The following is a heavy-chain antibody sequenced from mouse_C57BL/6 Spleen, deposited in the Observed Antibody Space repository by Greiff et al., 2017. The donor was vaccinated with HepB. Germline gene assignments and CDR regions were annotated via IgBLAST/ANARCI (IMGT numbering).Heavy chain of an antibody. J-gene: IGHJ4*01. D-gene: IGHD1-1*01. CDR2: ISDGGSYT. CDR3: AREIITTYAMDY. Sequence: EVKLQESGGGLVKPGGSLKLSCAASGFTFSSYAMSWVRQTPEKRLEWVATISDGGSYTYYPDNVKGRFTISRDNAKNNLYLQMSHLKSEDTAMYYCAREIITTYAMDYWGQGTSVTVSS. CDR1: GFTFSSYA. V-gene: IGHV5-4*01.